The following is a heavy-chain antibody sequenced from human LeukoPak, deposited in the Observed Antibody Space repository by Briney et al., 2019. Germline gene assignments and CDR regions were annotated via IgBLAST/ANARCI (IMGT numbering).Heavy chain of an antibody. CDR1: GGSISRYY. V-gene: IGHV4-59*01. Sequence: PSETLSLTCTVSGGSISRYYWSWIRQPPGKGLEWIGDIYYTGSTNYNPSLKSRVTISVDTSKNQFSLQVTSVTAADTAVYYCAREAIFGVVREYYFDNWGQGTLVTVSS. D-gene: IGHD3-3*01. CDR3: AREAIFGVVREYYFDN. CDR2: IYYTGST. J-gene: IGHJ4*02.